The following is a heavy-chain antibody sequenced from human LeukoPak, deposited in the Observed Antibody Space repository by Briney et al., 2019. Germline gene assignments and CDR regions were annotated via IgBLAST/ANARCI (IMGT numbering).Heavy chain of an antibody. CDR2: ISSSSSTI. CDR1: GFTFSSYS. D-gene: IGHD1-1*01. CDR3: ARDLLERQGY. V-gene: IGHV3-48*01. J-gene: IGHJ4*02. Sequence: GGSLRLSCAASGFTFSSYSMNWVRQAPGKGLEWVSYISSSSSTIYYADSVKGRFTISRDNAKNSLCLQMNSLRAEDTAVYYCARDLLERQGYWGQGTLVTVSS.